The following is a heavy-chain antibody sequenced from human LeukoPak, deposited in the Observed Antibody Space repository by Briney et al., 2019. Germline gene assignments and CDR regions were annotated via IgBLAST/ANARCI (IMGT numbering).Heavy chain of an antibody. CDR1: GFTFSSYA. CDR2: ISGSGGST. V-gene: IGHV3-23*01. J-gene: IGHJ4*02. Sequence: GGSLGLSCAASGFTFSSYAMSWVRQAPGKGLEWVSAISGSGGSTYYADSVKGRFTISRDNSKNTLYLQMNSLRAEDTAVYYCARDGPGYYYGSGSYSLWGQGTLVTVSS. CDR3: ARDGPGYYYGSGSYSL. D-gene: IGHD3-10*01.